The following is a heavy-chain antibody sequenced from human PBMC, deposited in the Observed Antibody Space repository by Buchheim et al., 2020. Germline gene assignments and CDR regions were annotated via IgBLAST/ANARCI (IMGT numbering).Heavy chain of an antibody. J-gene: IGHJ4*02. CDR3: AIEAQKTDY. CDR1: GGSISSGGYS. Sequence: QLQLQESGSGLVKPSQTLSLTCAVSGGSISSGGYSWSWIRQPPGKGLEWFGYTYHSGSTYYNPSLKGRATISLDRSRTQFSLKLSSVTAADTAVYYCAIEAQKTDYWGQGTL. V-gene: IGHV4-30-2*01. CDR2: TYHSGST.